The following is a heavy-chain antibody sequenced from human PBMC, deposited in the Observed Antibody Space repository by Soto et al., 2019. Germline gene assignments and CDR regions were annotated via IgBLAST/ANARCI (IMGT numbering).Heavy chain of an antibody. J-gene: IGHJ6*02. V-gene: IGHV3-21*01. CDR1: GFTFSSYS. CDR2: ISSSSSYI. Sequence: EVQLVESGGGLVKPGGSPRLSCAASGFTFSSYSMNWVRQAPGKGLEWVSSISSSSSYIYYADSVKGRFTISRDNAKNSLYLQMNSLRAEDTAVYYCARGGEETQKGLLWFGEFGGGYYGMDVWGQGTTVTVSS. CDR3: ARGGEETQKGLLWFGEFGGGYYGMDV. D-gene: IGHD3-10*01.